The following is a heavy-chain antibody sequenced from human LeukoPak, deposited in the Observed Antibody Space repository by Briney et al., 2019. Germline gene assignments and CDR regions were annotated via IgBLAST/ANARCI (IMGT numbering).Heavy chain of an antibody. V-gene: IGHV1-69*05. CDR3: ARGIWFGELLGVD. J-gene: IGHJ4*02. Sequence: ASVKVSCKASGGTFSSYAISWVRQAPGQGLEWMGGIIPIFGTANYAQKFQGRVTMTRNTSISTAYMELSSLRSEDTAVYYCARGIWFGELLGVDWGQGTLVTVSS. D-gene: IGHD3-10*01. CDR1: GGTFSSYA. CDR2: IIPIFGTA.